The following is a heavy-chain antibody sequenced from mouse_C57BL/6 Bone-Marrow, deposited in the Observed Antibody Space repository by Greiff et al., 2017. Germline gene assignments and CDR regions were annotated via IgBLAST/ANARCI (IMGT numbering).Heavy chain of an antibody. Sequence: VQLQQPGTELVKPGASVKLSCKASGYTFTSYWMHWVKQRPGQGLEWIGNINPSNGGTNYTEKFKCKATLTVDKSSSTAYMQLSSLTSEDSGVYYSAREGVYSSYGAYWGQETLVTVSA. D-gene: IGHD1-1*01. V-gene: IGHV1-53*01. CDR1: GYTFTSYW. J-gene: IGHJ3*01. CDR2: INPSNGGT. CDR3: AREGVYSSYGAY.